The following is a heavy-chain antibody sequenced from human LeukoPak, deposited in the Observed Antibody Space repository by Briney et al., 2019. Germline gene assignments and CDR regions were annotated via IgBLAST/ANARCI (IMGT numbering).Heavy chain of an antibody. CDR1: GGTFSSYA. Sequence: ASVKVSCKASGGTFSSYAISWVRQAPGQGLEWMGRIIPIFGTANYAQKFQARVTITTDEFTSTAYMELSSLRSEDTAVYYCATESSGRGYWGQGTLVTVSS. D-gene: IGHD6-19*01. CDR2: IIPIFGTA. CDR3: ATESSGRGY. V-gene: IGHV1-69*05. J-gene: IGHJ4*02.